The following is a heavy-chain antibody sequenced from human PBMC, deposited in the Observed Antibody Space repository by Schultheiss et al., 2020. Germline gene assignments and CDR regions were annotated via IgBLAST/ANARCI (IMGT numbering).Heavy chain of an antibody. V-gene: IGHV4-59*08. CDR1: GGSISSYY. J-gene: IGHJ3*02. D-gene: IGHD3-22*01. Sequence: SETLSLTCTVSGGSISSYYWSWIRQPPGKGLEWIGYIYYSGSTNYNPSLKSRVTISVDTSKNQFSLKLSSVTAADTAVYYCARVAFHYYDSSGAFDIWGQGTMVTVAS. CDR3: ARVAFHYYDSSGAFDI. CDR2: IYYSGST.